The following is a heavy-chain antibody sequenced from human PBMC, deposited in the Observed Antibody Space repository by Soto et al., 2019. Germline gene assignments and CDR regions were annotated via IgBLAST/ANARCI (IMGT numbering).Heavy chain of an antibody. D-gene: IGHD6-19*01. Sequence: QVQLVQSGTEVKKPGASVKISCEASGYIFTMYTIHWVRPAPGQRLEWMGWIEAGDGRTRYSQTFQDRVTITRDASARTAYMEVSSLRSEDTAVYYCARSSGWYALDIWGQGTMVIVSS. V-gene: IGHV1-3*01. CDR2: IEAGDGRT. J-gene: IGHJ3*02. CDR1: GYIFTMYT. CDR3: ARSSGWYALDI.